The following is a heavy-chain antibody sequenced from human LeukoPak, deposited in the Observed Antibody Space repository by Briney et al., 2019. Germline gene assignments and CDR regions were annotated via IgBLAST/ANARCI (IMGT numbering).Heavy chain of an antibody. V-gene: IGHV4-59*01. Sequence: SETLSLTCTVSGGSISNYYWNWIRQPPGKGLEWIGYIYYTGNTNYNPSLKSRVTISVDTSKNQFSLKLCSVTAADTAVYYCARDRLQLQSWGQGTLVTVSS. CDR2: IYYTGNT. J-gene: IGHJ5*02. CDR1: GGSISNYY. D-gene: IGHD1-1*01. CDR3: ARDRLQLQS.